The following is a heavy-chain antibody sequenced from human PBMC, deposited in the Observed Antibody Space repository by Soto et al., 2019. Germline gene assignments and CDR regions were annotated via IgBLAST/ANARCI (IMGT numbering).Heavy chain of an antibody. D-gene: IGHD3-3*01. Sequence: GESLKISCKGSGYSFTSYWISWVRQMPGKDLEWMGRIDPSDSYTNYSPSFQGHVTISADKSISTAYLQWSSLKASDTAMYYCARGPPHREYYDFWSGYSNYYGMDVWGQGTTVTVSS. CDR3: ARGPPHREYYDFWSGYSNYYGMDV. CDR2: IDPSDSYT. J-gene: IGHJ6*02. V-gene: IGHV5-10-1*01. CDR1: GYSFTSYW.